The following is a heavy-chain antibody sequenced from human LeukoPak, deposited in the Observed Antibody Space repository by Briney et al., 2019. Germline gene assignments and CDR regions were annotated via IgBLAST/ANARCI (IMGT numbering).Heavy chain of an antibody. CDR3: TWLYSDAFNI. D-gene: IGHD2-15*01. Sequence: GGSLRLSCAVSGVPSNNAWMSWVRQAPGKGLEWVGLIKGKSAGGTTDYAAPVKGRFTILKDDSENTLYLQMNSLTTEDTAVYYCTWLYSDAFNIWGQGTMVTVSS. CDR1: GVPSNNAW. J-gene: IGHJ3*02. V-gene: IGHV3-15*01. CDR2: IKGKSAGGTT.